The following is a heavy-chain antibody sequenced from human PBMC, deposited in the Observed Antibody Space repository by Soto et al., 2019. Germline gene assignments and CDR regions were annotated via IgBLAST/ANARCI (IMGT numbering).Heavy chain of an antibody. CDR3: ARQAGTIFDY. V-gene: IGHV4-30-2*01. CDR2: TYHSGNT. CDR1: GASISGGFYS. J-gene: IGHJ4*02. D-gene: IGHD6-19*01. Sequence: QLQLQESDSGLVKPSQTLSLTCAVSGASISGGFYSWSWIRQPPGKGLEWIGHTYHSGNTYYNPSPKSGVTISLDRSKNQFSLKLNSVTAADTAVYYCARQAGTIFDYWGQGTLVTVSS.